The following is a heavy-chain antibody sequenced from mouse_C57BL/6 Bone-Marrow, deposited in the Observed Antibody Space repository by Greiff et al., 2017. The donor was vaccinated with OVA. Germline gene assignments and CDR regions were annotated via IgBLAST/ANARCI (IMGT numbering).Heavy chain of an antibody. CDR1: GFTFSSYA. Sequence: EVQGVESGEGLVKPGGSLKLSCAASGFTFSSYAMSWVRQTPEKRLEWVAYISSGGDYIYYADTVKGRFTISRDNARNSLYLQMSSLKSEDTAMYYCTRKDYAGDYAMDYWGQGTSVTVSS. V-gene: IGHV5-9-1*02. J-gene: IGHJ4*01. CDR3: TRKDYAGDYAMDY. CDR2: ISSGGDYI. D-gene: IGHD1-1*01.